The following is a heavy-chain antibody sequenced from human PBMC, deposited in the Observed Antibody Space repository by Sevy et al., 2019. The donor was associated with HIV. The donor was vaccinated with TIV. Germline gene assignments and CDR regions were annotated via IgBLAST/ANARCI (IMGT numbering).Heavy chain of an antibody. CDR3: ARGYYGGGSCTAFDP. Sequence: GGSLRLSCAASGFSISNDYTAWVRQAPGKGLEWVSVMYSGGSPYYADSVKGRFALSRDMSKNTVYLQMNSLRAEDTAVYYCARGYYGGGSCTAFDPWGQGTLVTVSS. V-gene: IGHV3-53*01. J-gene: IGHJ5*02. CDR2: MYSGGSP. CDR1: GFSISNDY. D-gene: IGHD2-15*01.